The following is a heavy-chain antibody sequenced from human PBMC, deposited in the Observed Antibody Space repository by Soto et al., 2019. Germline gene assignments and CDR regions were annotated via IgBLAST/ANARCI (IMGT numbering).Heavy chain of an antibody. J-gene: IGHJ4*02. CDR3: ATEMTTIHLRYFFDY. CDR1: GFTFSSYA. CDR2: ISYDGNNK. V-gene: IGHV3-30-3*01. Sequence: GGSLRLSCAASGFTFSSYAMDWVRQAPGKGLEWVAVISYDGNNKYYADSVKGRFTISRDNSKNTLYLQMNSLRPEDTAVYFCATEMTTIHLRYFFDYWGQGTLVTVSS. D-gene: IGHD4-4*01.